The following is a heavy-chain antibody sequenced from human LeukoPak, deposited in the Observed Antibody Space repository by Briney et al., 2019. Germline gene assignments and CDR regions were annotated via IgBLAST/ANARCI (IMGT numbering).Heavy chain of an antibody. Sequence: SQTLSLTCTVSGDSISAGNYYWSWIRQPAGKGLERVGRAYDTGSTWHSPSLKNRVTISIDTSRNQFSLTLNSVTAADTAVYFCARIVGSEGYSSGWYDYWGPGILVTVSS. V-gene: IGHV4-61*02. CDR2: AYDTGST. J-gene: IGHJ4*02. CDR3: ARIVGSEGYSSGWYDY. CDR1: GDSISAGNYY. D-gene: IGHD6-19*01.